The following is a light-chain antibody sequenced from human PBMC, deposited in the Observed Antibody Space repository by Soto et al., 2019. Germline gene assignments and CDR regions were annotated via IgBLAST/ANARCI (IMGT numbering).Light chain of an antibody. V-gene: IGKV3-15*01. J-gene: IGKJ4*01. CDR2: RTS. CDR3: QQYNQWPRAT. Sequence: EIVLTQSPGTLSLSPGERATLSCRAIQSVSSSYLAWYQQKPGQAPRLIMFRTSTRATGVPARFSGSGSETEFNITISSLQSEDFAFYYCQQYNQWPRATFGGGTNVDIK. CDR1: QSVSSSY.